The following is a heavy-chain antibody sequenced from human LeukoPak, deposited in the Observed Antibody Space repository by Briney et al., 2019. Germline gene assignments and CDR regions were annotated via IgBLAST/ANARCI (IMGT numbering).Heavy chain of an antibody. V-gene: IGHV1-2*02. CDR1: GYTFTGYY. Sequence: ASVKVACKASGYTFTGYYMHWVRRAPGQGLEWMGWINPNSGGTNYAQKFQGRVTMTRDTSISTAYMELSRLRSDDTAVYYCARDGLMVYAIGDNWLDPWGQGTLVTVSS. CDR2: INPNSGGT. J-gene: IGHJ5*02. CDR3: ARDGLMVYAIGDNWLDP. D-gene: IGHD2-8*01.